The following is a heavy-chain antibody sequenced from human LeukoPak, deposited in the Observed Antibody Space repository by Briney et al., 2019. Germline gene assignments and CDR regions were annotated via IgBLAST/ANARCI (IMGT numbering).Heavy chain of an antibody. CDR1: GLAVSSIY. J-gene: IGHJ4*02. V-gene: IGHV3-53*01. CDR3: ARDPGGAKFDY. D-gene: IGHD1-26*01. Sequence: PGGSLRLSCAVSGLAVSSIYMSWVRQAPGKGLEWVSVIYSGDTTAYADSVRGRFTISRDNSKNTLYLQLNSLRVEDTAVFYCARDPGGAKFDYWGQGSLVTVSS. CDR2: IYSGDTT.